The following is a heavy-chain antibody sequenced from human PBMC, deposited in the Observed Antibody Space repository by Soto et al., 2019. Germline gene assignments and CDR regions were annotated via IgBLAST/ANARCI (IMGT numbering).Heavy chain of an antibody. CDR1: GFTFSSYG. CDR3: AKEWVYDSSGWSFDY. V-gene: IGHV3-30*18. CDR2: ISDDGSNK. D-gene: IGHD3-22*01. Sequence: GGSLRLSCAAAGFTFSSYGMHWVRQAPGKGLKRVAVISDDGSNKYYADTVKGRFTISRDNSKNTLYLQMNSLRAEDTAVYYCAKEWVYDSSGWSFDYWGQGTLVTVSP. J-gene: IGHJ4*02.